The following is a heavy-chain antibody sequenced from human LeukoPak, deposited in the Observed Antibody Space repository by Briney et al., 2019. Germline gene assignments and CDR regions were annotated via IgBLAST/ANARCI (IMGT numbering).Heavy chain of an antibody. J-gene: IGHJ4*02. CDR2: IKPDGSEK. CDR3: ARDWEAADY. V-gene: IGHV3-7*01. D-gene: IGHD1-26*01. Sequence: LTGGSLTLSCTASGFIFRNYWMNWVRQTPGKRLEWVANIKPDGSEKDYVHSVKGRFTISRDNTNNSLFLHMNSLRVEDTAIYYCARDWEAADYWGQGTLVTVSS. CDR1: GFIFRNYW.